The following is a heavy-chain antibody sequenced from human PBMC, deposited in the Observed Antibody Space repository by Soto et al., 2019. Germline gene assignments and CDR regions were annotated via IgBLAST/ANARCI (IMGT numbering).Heavy chain of an antibody. CDR1: GGSFSGYY. CDR3: ARVEGRTTVSSFDY. Sequence: KTSETLSLTCAVYGGSFSGYYWSWIRQPPGKGLEWIGEINHSGSTNYNPSLKSRVTISVDTSKNQFSLKLSSVTAADTAVYYCARVEGRTTVSSFDYWGQGTLVTVSS. CDR2: INHSGST. D-gene: IGHD4-4*01. J-gene: IGHJ4*02. V-gene: IGHV4-34*01.